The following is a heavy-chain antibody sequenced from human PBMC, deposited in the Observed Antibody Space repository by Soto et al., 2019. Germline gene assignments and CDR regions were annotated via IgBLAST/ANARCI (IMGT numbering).Heavy chain of an antibody. Sequence: SETLSLTCAVYGGSFSGYYWSWIRQPPGKGLEWIGEINHSGSTNYNPSLKSRVTLSVDTSKNQFSLKLSSVTAADTAVYYCARGGNYDILTGYHYYFDYWGQGTLVTVSS. CDR1: GGSFSGYY. V-gene: IGHV4-34*01. CDR3: ARGGNYDILTGYHYYFDY. J-gene: IGHJ4*02. CDR2: INHSGST. D-gene: IGHD3-9*01.